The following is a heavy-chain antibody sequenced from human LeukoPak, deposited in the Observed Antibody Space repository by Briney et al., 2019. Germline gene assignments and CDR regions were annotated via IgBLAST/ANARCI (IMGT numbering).Heavy chain of an antibody. J-gene: IGHJ4*02. V-gene: IGHV4-39*01. D-gene: IGHD6-6*01. Sequence: SETLSLTCTVSGGSISSSRYFCPWIRQPPGKGLEWIGTIYYSGNTYYDPSLKSRVTISADRSKDQFSLKLSSVTAADTAVYYCATTTSVAARVDYWGRGTLVTVSS. CDR2: IYYSGNT. CDR1: GGSISSSRYF. CDR3: ATTTSVAARVDY.